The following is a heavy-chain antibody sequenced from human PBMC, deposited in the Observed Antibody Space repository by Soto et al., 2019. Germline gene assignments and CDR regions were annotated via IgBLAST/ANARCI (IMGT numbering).Heavy chain of an antibody. CDR1: GFTFSSYA. J-gene: IGHJ4*02. CDR3: AKDNVGQWLVPLFDY. CDR2: ISGSGGST. D-gene: IGHD6-19*01. V-gene: IGHV3-23*01. Sequence: GGSLRLSCAASGFTFSSYAMSWVRQAPGKGLEWVSAISGSGGSTYYADSVKGRFTISRDNSKNTLYRQMNSLRAEDTAVYYCAKDNVGQWLVPLFDYWGQGTLVTVSS.